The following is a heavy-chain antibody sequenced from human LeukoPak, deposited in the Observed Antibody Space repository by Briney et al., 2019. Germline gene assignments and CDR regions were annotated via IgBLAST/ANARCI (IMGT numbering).Heavy chain of an antibody. CDR3: VRGGGVAAGTYDY. V-gene: IGHV3-64*02. D-gene: IGHD6-13*01. CDR2: ISNNGEDT. CDR1: GFTFITYA. Sequence: GSLRLSCAASGFTFITYAFHWVRQAPGKGLEYVSAISNNGEDTYYADSVKGRFTISRDNSENTLYLQMGSLRAEDMAVYYCVRGGGVAAGTYDYWGQGTLVTVSS. J-gene: IGHJ4*02.